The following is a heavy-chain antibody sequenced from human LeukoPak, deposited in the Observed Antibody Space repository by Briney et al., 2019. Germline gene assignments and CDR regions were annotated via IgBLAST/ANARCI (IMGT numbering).Heavy chain of an antibody. V-gene: IGHV3-30-3*01. CDR3: VRESEYYFDQSASFDY. J-gene: IGHJ4*02. CDR2: MSSDGNEM. Sequence: GRSQRLSCAASGFTFTAYLIHWVRQAPGKGLEWVAVMSSDGNEMFYADSVKGRFTISRANSKNTFYIQMNSLRAEDTAVYYCVRESEYYFDQSASFDYWGQGTLVTVSS. CDR1: GFTFTAYL. D-gene: IGHD3-22*01.